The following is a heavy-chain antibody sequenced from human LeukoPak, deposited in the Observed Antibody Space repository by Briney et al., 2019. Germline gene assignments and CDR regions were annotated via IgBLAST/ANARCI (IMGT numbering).Heavy chain of an antibody. V-gene: IGHV3-7*01. CDR1: GFGFSTHD. CDR3: ARYCGGDCYGMDV. CDR2: IKQDGSEK. D-gene: IGHD2-21*01. J-gene: IGHJ6*02. Sequence: GGSLRLSCVASGFGFSTHDMSWVRQAPGKGLEWVANIKQDGSEKDYVDSVKGRFTISRDNAKNSLYLQMNNLRAEDTAVYYCARYCGGDCYGMDVWGQGTTVTVSS.